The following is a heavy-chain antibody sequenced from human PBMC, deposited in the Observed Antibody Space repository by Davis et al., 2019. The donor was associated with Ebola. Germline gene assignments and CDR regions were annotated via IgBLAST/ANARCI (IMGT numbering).Heavy chain of an antibody. D-gene: IGHD3-22*01. CDR3: ARPYDGRGYYYGGY. V-gene: IGHV7-4-1*02. CDR1: GYTFTTYA. Sequence: AASVKVSCKASGYTFTTYAMNWVRQAPGQGLEWMGWINTNTGTPTYAQGFTGRFVFSLDTSVSTAYLQISSLKAEDTAVYYCARPYDGRGYYYGGYWGQGTQVTVSS. CDR2: INTNTGTP. J-gene: IGHJ4*02.